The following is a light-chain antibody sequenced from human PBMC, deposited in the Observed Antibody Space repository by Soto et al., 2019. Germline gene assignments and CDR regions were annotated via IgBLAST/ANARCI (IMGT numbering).Light chain of an antibody. V-gene: IGLV2-23*03. CDR3: CSDAGRSTFV. J-gene: IGLJ2*01. CDR2: EGT. Sequence: QSALTQPASVSGSPGQSITISCTGTSSDVGSYNFVSWYQQHPGKAPKLMIYEGTKRPSGVSNRFSGSKSGNTASLTISGLQDEDEADYYCCSDAGRSTFVLGGGTKLTVL. CDR1: SSDVGSYNF.